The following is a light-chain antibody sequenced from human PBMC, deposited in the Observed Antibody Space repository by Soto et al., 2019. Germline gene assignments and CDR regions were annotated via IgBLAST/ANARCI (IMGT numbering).Light chain of an antibody. V-gene: IGKV3-15*01. Sequence: EIVMTQSPATLSVSPGERATLSCRASQSVSSNLAWYQQKPDQAPRLLIYGASTRATGIPARFSGSGSGTEFTLNISSLQSEDFAVYYCQQYNKWPPLTFGGGTKVEIK. CDR2: GAS. CDR3: QQYNKWPPLT. CDR1: QSVSSN. J-gene: IGKJ4*01.